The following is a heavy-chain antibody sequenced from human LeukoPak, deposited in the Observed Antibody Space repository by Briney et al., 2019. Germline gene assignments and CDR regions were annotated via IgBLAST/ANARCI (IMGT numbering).Heavy chain of an antibody. Sequence: PGGSLRLSCAASGFTCSSYSMNWVRQAPGKGLEWVSSISSSSSYIYYADSVKGRFTISRDNAKNSLYLQMDSLRAADTAVYYCARDLYGSGSYYNYYWGQGTLVTVSS. CDR2: ISSSSSYI. D-gene: IGHD3-10*01. J-gene: IGHJ4*02. V-gene: IGHV3-21*01. CDR3: ARDLYGSGSYYNYY. CDR1: GFTCSSYS.